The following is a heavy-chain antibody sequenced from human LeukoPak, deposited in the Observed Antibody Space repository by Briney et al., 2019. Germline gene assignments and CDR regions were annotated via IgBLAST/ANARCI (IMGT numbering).Heavy chain of an antibody. CDR3: AKDANYYDSSGYLISFDY. J-gene: IGHJ4*02. V-gene: IGHV3-23*01. D-gene: IGHD3-22*01. CDR1: GFTFSRFA. Sequence: GGSRRLSCSASGFTFSRFAMTWVRQLPGRGLEWVSSISGNGHQTYYADSVKGRFSVSRDNSKNILCLQMDSLRADDSALYYCAKDANYYDSSGYLISFDYWGQGTLVTVSS. CDR2: ISGNGHQT.